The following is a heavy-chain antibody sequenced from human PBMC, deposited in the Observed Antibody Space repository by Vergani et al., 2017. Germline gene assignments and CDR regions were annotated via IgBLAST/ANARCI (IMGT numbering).Heavy chain of an antibody. CDR2: IYWNDDK. Sequence: QITLKESGPTLVKPTQTLTLTCTFSGFSLSTSGVGVGWIRQPPGKALEWLALIYWNDDKRYSPSLKSRLTITKDTSKNQVVLTMTNMDPVDTATYYCADSGAALYDFWSGYYIGAFDIWGQGTMVTVSS. D-gene: IGHD3-3*01. J-gene: IGHJ3*02. CDR3: ADSGAALYDFWSGYYIGAFDI. V-gene: IGHV2-5*01. CDR1: GFSLSTSGVG.